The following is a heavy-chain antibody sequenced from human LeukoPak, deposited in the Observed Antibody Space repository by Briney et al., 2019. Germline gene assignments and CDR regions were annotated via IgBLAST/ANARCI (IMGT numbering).Heavy chain of an antibody. J-gene: IGHJ4*02. CDR3: AKDRSSQWLVASADY. D-gene: IGHD6-19*01. CDR2: ISDSGGTT. V-gene: IGHV3-23*01. CDR1: GFTFSSYG. Sequence: GGSLRLTCAASGFTFSSYGMTWVRQAPGKGLEWVSGISDSGGTTNYADSVRGRFTISRDNSKNTLFLQMNSLRAEDTAIYYCAKDRSSQWLVASADYWGQGTLVTVSS.